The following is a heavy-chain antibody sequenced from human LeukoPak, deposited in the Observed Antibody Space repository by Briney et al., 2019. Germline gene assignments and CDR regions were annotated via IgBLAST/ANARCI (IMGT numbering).Heavy chain of an antibody. CDR2: INPNSGGT. Sequence: ASVNVSCKASGYTFTAYYMHWVRQAPGQGLEWMEWINPNSGGTNYAQKFQGRVTMTRDTSISTAYVELSRLTSDDTAVYYCAYSAYDGVDYWGQGSLVTVSS. CDR3: AYSAYDGVDY. CDR1: GYTFTAYY. D-gene: IGHD5-12*01. V-gene: IGHV1-2*02. J-gene: IGHJ4*02.